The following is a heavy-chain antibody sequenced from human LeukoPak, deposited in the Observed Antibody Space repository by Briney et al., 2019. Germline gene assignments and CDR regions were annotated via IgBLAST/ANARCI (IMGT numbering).Heavy chain of an antibody. J-gene: IGHJ6*02. CDR3: ARTSSAMHV. D-gene: IGHD6-19*01. Sequence: PGGSVRLSCAASEFSFSNYGMSWVRQAPGRGLEWVSYISSSSSTIYYADSVKGRFTISRDNAKNSLHLQINSLRAEDTAVYYCARTSSAMHVWGQGTTVTVTS. CDR1: EFSFSNYG. CDR2: ISSSSSTI. V-gene: IGHV3-48*03.